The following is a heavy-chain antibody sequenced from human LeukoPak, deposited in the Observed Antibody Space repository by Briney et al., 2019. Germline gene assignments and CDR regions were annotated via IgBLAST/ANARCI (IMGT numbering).Heavy chain of an antibody. Sequence: GRSLRLSCAASGFTFSGSDMHWVRQASGKGLEWVGRIRSKANNYATTYAASVKGRFTISRDDSKNTAYLQMNSLRTEDTAVYYCTTPDVYTGMALHYWGQGTLVTVSS. D-gene: IGHD5-18*01. V-gene: IGHV3-73*01. CDR2: IRSKANNYAT. J-gene: IGHJ4*02. CDR1: GFTFSGSD. CDR3: TTPDVYTGMALHY.